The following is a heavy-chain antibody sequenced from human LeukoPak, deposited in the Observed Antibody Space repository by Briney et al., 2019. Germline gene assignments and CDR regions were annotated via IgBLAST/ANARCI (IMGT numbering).Heavy chain of an antibody. CDR1: GFTFSSYE. J-gene: IGHJ4*02. D-gene: IGHD1-1*01. CDR3: ARFAMTRKLERLISSLYFDY. V-gene: IGHV3-48*03. CDR2: ISSSGSTI. Sequence: QSGGSLRLSCAASGFTFSSYEMNWVRQAPGKGLEWVSYISSSGSTIYYADSVKGRFTISRDNAKNSLYLQMSSLRVEDTAVYCCARFAMTRKLERLISSLYFDYWDQGTLVTVSS.